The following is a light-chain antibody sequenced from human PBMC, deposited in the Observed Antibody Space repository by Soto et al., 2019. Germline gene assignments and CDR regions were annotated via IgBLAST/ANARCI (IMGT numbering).Light chain of an antibody. V-gene: IGKV1-5*01. CDR3: QQYNSYST. Sequence: DIQMTQSPSTLSASVGDRVTITCRASQSISSWLAWYQQKPGKAPKLLIYDASSLESGVPSRFSGSGSGTEFTLTISSLQPDDFATYYFQQYNSYSTFGQGTKVDIK. CDR2: DAS. J-gene: IGKJ1*01. CDR1: QSISSW.